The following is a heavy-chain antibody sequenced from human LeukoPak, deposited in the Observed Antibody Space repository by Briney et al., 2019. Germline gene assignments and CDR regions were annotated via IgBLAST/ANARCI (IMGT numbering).Heavy chain of an antibody. CDR2: IYHSGST. D-gene: IGHD3-22*01. Sequence: SETLSLTCSVSGYSISSGYYWGWIRQPPGKGLEWIGSIYHSGSTYYNPSLKSRVTISVDTSKNQFSLKLSSVTAADTAVYYCARDAYYYDSSGPGAFDIWGQGTMVTVSS. CDR3: ARDAYYYDSSGPGAFDI. J-gene: IGHJ3*02. V-gene: IGHV4-38-2*02. CDR1: GYSISSGYY.